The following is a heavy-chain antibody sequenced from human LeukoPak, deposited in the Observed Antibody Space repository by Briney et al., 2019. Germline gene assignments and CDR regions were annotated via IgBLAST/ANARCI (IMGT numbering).Heavy chain of an antibody. CDR1: VYTFTGYY. D-gene: IGHD6-19*01. J-gene: IGHJ4*02. V-gene: IGHV1-2*02. Sequence: ASVKVSCKASVYTFTGYYMHLVRQAPGQGLEWMGWINPNSGGTNYAQKFQGRVTMTRDTSISTAYMELSRLRSDDTAVYYCARAGSIAVAGSDYWGQGTLVTVSS. CDR2: INPNSGGT. CDR3: ARAGSIAVAGSDY.